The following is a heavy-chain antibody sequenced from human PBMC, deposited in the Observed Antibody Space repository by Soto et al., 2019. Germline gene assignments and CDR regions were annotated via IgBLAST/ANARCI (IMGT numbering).Heavy chain of an antibody. CDR3: AVQQKLPWVNY. CDR1: GYSFTGYW. D-gene: IGHD6-13*01. Sequence: GESLKISCTGSGYSFTGYWIGWARQMPGKGLEWMGITYPGDSDTRYSPSFQGRVTISADKSINTAYLQWSSLKASDTAMYYCAVQQKLPWVNYWGQGTLVTVSS. CDR2: TYPGDSDT. V-gene: IGHV5-51*01. J-gene: IGHJ4*02.